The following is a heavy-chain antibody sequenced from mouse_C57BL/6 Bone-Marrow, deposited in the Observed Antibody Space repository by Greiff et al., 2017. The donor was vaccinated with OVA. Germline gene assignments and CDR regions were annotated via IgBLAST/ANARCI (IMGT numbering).Heavy chain of an antibody. J-gene: IGHJ4*01. Sequence: VQRVESGPGLVAPSQSLSITCTVSGFSLTSYAISWVRQPPGKGLEWLGVIWTGGGTNYNSALKSRLSISKDNSKSQVFLKMNSLQTDDTARYYCARNKGDDGYFLYAMDYWGQGTSVTVSS. CDR1: GFSLTSYA. D-gene: IGHD2-3*01. V-gene: IGHV2-9-1*01. CDR2: IWTGGGT. CDR3: ARNKGDDGYFLYAMDY.